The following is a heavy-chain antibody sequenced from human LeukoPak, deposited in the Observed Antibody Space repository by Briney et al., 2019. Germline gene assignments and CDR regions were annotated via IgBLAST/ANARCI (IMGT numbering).Heavy chain of an antibody. V-gene: IGHV1-18*01. D-gene: IGHD2-15*01. CDR2: ISAYNGNT. CDR3: AFTGCSGGSCYDWFDP. CDR1: GYTFTSYG. J-gene: IGHJ5*02. Sequence: GASVKVSCKASGYTFTSYGISWGRQGPGQGHELMGWISAYNGNTNYAQKLQGRVSMTTDTSTSTAYMELRSLRSDDTAVYYCAFTGCSGGSCYDWFDPWGQGTLVTVSS.